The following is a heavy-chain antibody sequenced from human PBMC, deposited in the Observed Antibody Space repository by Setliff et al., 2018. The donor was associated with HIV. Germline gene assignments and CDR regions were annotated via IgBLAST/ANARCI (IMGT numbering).Heavy chain of an antibody. D-gene: IGHD6-13*01. J-gene: IGHJ4*02. CDR2: IYYNGHT. V-gene: IGHV4-39*01. Sequence: ASETLSLTCTVSGGSITSSNSYWGWIRQSPGKGLEWIGSIYYNGHTSYNPSLQSRVTISVDRSQNQFSLRLRSVTATDTAVYYCARGAIAAAGTDYWGQGTLVTVSS. CDR3: ARGAIAAAGTDY. CDR1: GGSITSSNSY.